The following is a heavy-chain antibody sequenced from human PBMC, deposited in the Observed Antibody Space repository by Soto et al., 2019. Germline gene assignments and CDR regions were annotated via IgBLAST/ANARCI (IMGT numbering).Heavy chain of an antibody. Sequence: SQTLSLTCTVSVGSISNYYWSWIRQPAGKGLEWIGRVFSTGTTNYNPSLRTRVTMSVDTSKKQFSLRLRSVTAADPAVYYCASQYSSCVRWFGSWGHGTLVAASS. D-gene: IGHD4-4*01. V-gene: IGHV4-4*07. J-gene: IGHJ5*01. CDR2: VFSTGTT. CDR3: ASQYSSCVRWFGS. CDR1: VGSISNYY.